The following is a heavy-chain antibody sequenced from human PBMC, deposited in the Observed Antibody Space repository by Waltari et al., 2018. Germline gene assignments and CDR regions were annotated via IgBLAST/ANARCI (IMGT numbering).Heavy chain of an antibody. D-gene: IGHD5-12*01. CDR1: GITFSSYG. V-gene: IGHV3-30*02. CDR3: AKSGGRDGYNPVDY. J-gene: IGHJ4*02. Sequence: QVQLVESGGGVVQPGGSLRLVWAASGITFSSYGMPWVRQAPGKGLEWVTFIRYDGSYKYYADSVKGRFTISRDNSKNTLYLQMNSLRVEDTAVYYCAKSGGRDGYNPVDYWGQGTLVTVSS. CDR2: IRYDGSYK.